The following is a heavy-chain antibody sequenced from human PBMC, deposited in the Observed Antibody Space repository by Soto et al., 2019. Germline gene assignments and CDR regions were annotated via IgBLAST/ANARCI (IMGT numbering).Heavy chain of an antibody. CDR3: ARDPPPGYDHDY. J-gene: IGHJ4*02. V-gene: IGHV3-21*01. CDR2: ISSSSSYI. D-gene: IGHD5-12*01. CDR1: GFTFSSYS. Sequence: GGSLRLSCAASGFTFSSYSMNWLRPAPGKGLEWVSSISSSSSYIYYADSVKGRFTISRDNAKNSLYLQMNSLRAEDTAVYYCARDPPPGYDHDYWGQGTLVTVSS.